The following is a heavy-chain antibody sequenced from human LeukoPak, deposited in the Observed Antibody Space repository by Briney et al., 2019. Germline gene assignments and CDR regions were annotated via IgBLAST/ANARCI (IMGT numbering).Heavy chain of an antibody. Sequence: GGSLRLSCAASGFTVNSNYMSWVRQAPGKGLEWVSVIYSGGSTYYADSVKGRFTISRDNSKNTLFLQMNSLRAEDTAVYYCARGGLGSGWPYYFDYWGQGTLVTVSS. CDR2: IYSGGST. D-gene: IGHD6-19*01. J-gene: IGHJ4*02. CDR1: GFTVNSNY. CDR3: ARGGLGSGWPYYFDY. V-gene: IGHV3-53*01.